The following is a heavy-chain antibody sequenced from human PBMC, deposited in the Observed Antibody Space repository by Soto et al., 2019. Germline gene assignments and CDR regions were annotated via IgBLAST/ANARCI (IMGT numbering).Heavy chain of an antibody. J-gene: IGHJ6*02. CDR3: AKVEYSYGPHGSGMDV. D-gene: IGHD5-18*01. Sequence: AGGSLRLSCAASGFTFSSYAMSWVRQAPGKGLEWVSAISGSGGSTYYADSVKGRFTISRDNSKNTLYLQMNSLRAEDTAVYYCAKVEYSYGPHGSGMDVWGQGTTVTVSS. V-gene: IGHV3-23*01. CDR2: ISGSGGST. CDR1: GFTFSSYA.